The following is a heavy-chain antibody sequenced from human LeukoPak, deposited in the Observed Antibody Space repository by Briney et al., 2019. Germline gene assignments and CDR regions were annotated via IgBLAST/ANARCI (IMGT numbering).Heavy chain of an antibody. D-gene: IGHD3-22*01. CDR3: AKDRYYYDSSGYHIFDY. CDR1: GFTFSSYG. V-gene: IGHV3-23*01. CDR2: ISGSGGST. J-gene: IGHJ4*02. Sequence: GGTLRLSCAASGFTFSSYGMSWVRQAPGKGLEWVSAISGSGGSTYYADSVKGRFTISRYNSKNTLYLQMNSLRAEDTAVYYCAKDRYYYDSSGYHIFDYWGQGTLVTVSS.